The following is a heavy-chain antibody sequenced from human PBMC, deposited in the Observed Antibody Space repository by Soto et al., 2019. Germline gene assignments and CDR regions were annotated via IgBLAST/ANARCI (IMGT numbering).Heavy chain of an antibody. D-gene: IGHD2-15*01. CDR1: GFAFSTYW. CDR3: VRGAKNIYAMDV. CDR2: IKFDGSTT. Sequence: EVQLVESGGGLVQPGGSLRLSCAASGFAFSTYWMHWVRQAPGKGLLWVSRIKFDGSTTYYAYSVKGRFTISRDDAKNTLFLQMNGLRVDDTAVYYCVRGAKNIYAMDVWGQGTTVTVSS. J-gene: IGHJ6*02. V-gene: IGHV3-74*01.